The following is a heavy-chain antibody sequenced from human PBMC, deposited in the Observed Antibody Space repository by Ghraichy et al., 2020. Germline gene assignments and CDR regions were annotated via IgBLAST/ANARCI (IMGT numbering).Heavy chain of an antibody. J-gene: IGHJ4*02. V-gene: IGHV4-39*01. Sequence: SETLSLTCTVSGGSISSSSYFWGWIRQPPGKGLEWIGSIYYRGNTYYNPPLKSRVTISVDMSKNQFSLKLSSVTAADTAVYYCATISPSFGGVTRARVFTEFDYWGQGTQVTVSS. CDR1: GGSISSSSYF. CDR2: IYYRGNT. CDR3: ATISPSFGGVTRARVFTEFDY. D-gene: IGHD3-16*01.